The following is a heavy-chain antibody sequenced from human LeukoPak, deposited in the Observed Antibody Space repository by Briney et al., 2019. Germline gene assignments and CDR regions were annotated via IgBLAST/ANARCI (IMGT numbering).Heavy chain of an antibody. CDR3: ARDLYYYDSSGYSLNYGMDV. D-gene: IGHD3-22*01. J-gene: IGHJ6*02. CDR2: IIPILGIA. Sequence: SVKVSCKASGYTFTSYDINWVRQATGQGLEWMGRIIPILGIANYAQKFQGRVTITADKSTSTAYMELSSLRSEDTAVYYCARDLYYYDSSGYSLNYGMDVWGQGTTVTVSS. CDR1: GYTFTSYD. V-gene: IGHV1-69*04.